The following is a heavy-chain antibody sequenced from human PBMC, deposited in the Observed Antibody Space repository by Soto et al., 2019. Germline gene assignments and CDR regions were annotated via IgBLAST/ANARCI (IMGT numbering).Heavy chain of an antibody. J-gene: IGHJ3*02. CDR1: GGSISSGYY. V-gene: IGHV4-31*03. Sequence: QVQLQESGPGLVKPSQTLSLTCTVSGGSISSGYYWSWIRQHPGKDLEWIGYIYYSGNTKYSPSLKSRVTISVDTSKNQFSLKLSSVTAADTAVYYCARGFGELSAFDIWGQGTMVTVSS. CDR3: ARGFGELSAFDI. CDR2: IYYSGNT. D-gene: IGHD3-10*01.